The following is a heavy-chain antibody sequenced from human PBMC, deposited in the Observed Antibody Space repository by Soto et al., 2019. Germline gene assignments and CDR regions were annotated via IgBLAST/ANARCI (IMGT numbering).Heavy chain of an antibody. Sequence: QVQLQESGPGLVKPSETLSLTCTVSGGSISSGDYYWTWVRQHPGKGLEWIGYIYASGRTYYTPSLTSRVSISVDTSKNQFSLKLSCVAAADTAVYYCARIPTFYGILGGSDETWGQGILVTVSS. J-gene: IGHJ4*02. CDR1: GGSISSGDYY. D-gene: IGHD3-9*01. CDR3: ARIPTFYGILGGSDET. V-gene: IGHV4-31*03. CDR2: IYASGRT.